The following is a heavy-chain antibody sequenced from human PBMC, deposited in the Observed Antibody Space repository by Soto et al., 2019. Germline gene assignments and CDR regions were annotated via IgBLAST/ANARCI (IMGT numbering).Heavy chain of an antibody. Sequence: SVKVSCKASGGTFSSYTISWVRQAPGQGLEWMGRIIPILGIANYAQKFQGRVTITADKSTSTAYMELSSLRSEDTAVYYCAREPYDIFTGYYNSLYYYYGMDVWGQGTTVTVS. CDR1: GGTFSSYT. J-gene: IGHJ6*02. CDR2: IIPILGIA. CDR3: AREPYDIFTGYYNSLYYYYGMDV. V-gene: IGHV1-69*04. D-gene: IGHD3-9*01.